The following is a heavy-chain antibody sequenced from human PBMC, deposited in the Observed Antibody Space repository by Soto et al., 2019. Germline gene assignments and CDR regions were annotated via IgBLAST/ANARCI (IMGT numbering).Heavy chain of an antibody. CDR3: ARPVVADYYFDN. D-gene: IGHD3-22*01. V-gene: IGHV4-39*01. CDR1: GDSIRSSSGY. Sequence: QLQLQVSGPGLVKPSETLSLTCAVSGDSIRSSSGYWAWIRQTPGKGLEWIGSIYYSGSIANSGSTYYNPSLKSRVTISVDTSKNQLSLKLRSVTAADTAVYYCARPVVADYYFDNWGQGTLVTVSS. J-gene: IGHJ4*02. CDR2: IYYSGSI.